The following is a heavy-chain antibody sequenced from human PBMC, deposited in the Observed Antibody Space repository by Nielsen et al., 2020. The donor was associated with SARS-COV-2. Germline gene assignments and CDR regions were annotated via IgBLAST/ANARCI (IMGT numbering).Heavy chain of an antibody. CDR2: IYWDGDE. CDR3: ARSRGGCYSIDY. CDR1: GFSLSTTGVG. V-gene: IGHV2-5*02. Sequence: SGPTLVKPTETLTLTCSFSGFSLSTTGVGVGWMRQPPGKALEWLATIYWDGDERYSPSLKSRLTITKDTSKNQVVLTMTNMDPVDTATYYCARSRGGCYSIDYWGQGTLVTVSS. D-gene: IGHD2-15*01. J-gene: IGHJ4*02.